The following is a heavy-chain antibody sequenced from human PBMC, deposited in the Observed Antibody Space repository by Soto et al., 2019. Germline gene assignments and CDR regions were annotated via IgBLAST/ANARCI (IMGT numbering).Heavy chain of an antibody. CDR1: GFGFSNYE. CDR3: ARGDCSTSCYIGY. CDR2: ITSSGGAT. J-gene: IGHJ4*02. V-gene: IGHV3-48*03. Sequence: GGSLRLSCAASGFGFSNYEMNWVRQAPGKGLEWVSYITSSGGATMYADSVKGRFTISRDNAKDSLYLQMNSLRVEDTAVYYCARGDCSTSCYIGYWGQGALVTVSS. D-gene: IGHD2-2*02.